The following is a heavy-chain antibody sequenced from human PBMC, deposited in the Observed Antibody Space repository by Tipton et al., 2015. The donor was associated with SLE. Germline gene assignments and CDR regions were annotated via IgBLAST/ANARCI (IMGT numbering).Heavy chain of an antibody. Sequence: LRLSCAVYGGSFSGYYWSWIRQPPGKGLEWIGEINHSGSTNYNPSLKSRVTISVDTSKNQFSLKLSSVTAADTAVYYCAVRGYSSSWYGGNFDYWGQGTLVTVSS. J-gene: IGHJ4*02. V-gene: IGHV4-34*01. CDR1: GGSFSGYY. CDR3: AVRGYSSSWYGGNFDY. CDR2: INHSGST. D-gene: IGHD6-13*01.